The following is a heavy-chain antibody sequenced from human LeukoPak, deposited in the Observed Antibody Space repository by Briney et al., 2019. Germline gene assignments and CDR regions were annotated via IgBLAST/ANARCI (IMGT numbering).Heavy chain of an antibody. D-gene: IGHD6-19*01. CDR1: GFTFSNYG. V-gene: IGHV3-30*18. J-gene: IGHJ4*02. Sequence: PGGSLRLSCAASGFTFSNYGMQWVRQAPGEGLEWVALIAYDGSYKYYADSVKGRFTISRDNYKNTLDLQMNSLRAEDTAVYYCAKDGSAWYLDYWGQGTLVTVSS. CDR2: IAYDGSYK. CDR3: AKDGSAWYLDY.